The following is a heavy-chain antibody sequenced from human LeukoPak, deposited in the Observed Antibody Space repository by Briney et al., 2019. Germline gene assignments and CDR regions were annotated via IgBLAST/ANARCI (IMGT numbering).Heavy chain of an antibody. CDR3: AKRPNYDILTGLGDYYYYMDV. CDR2: ISGSGGSI. Sequence: PGGSLRLSCAASGFTFSSYAMSRVRQAPGKGLEWVSAISGSGGSIYYADSVKGRFTISRDNSKNTLYLQMNSLRAEDTAVYYCAKRPNYDILTGLGDYYYYMDVWGKGTTVTVSS. CDR1: GFTFSSYA. D-gene: IGHD3-9*01. V-gene: IGHV3-23*01. J-gene: IGHJ6*03.